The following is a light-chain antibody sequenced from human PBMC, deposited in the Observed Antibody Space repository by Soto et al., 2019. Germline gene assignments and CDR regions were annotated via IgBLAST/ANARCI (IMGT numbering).Light chain of an antibody. J-gene: IGLJ1*01. CDR1: SSDVGGYNY. Sequence: QSALTQPASVSGSPGQSITISCTGTSSDVGGYNYVSWYQQHPGKAPKLMIYDVTNRPSGVSNRFSGSKSGNTASLTISGLQAEDEAYYYCSSYTSSTTQIFGIGTKVTVL. CDR3: SSYTSSTTQI. CDR2: DVT. V-gene: IGLV2-14*01.